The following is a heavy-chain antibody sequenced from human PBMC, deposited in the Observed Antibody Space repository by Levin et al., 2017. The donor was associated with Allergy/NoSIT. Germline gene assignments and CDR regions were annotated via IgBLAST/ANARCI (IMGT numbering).Heavy chain of an antibody. CDR3: ARDTGDGAAAGPRGAFDI. CDR1: GFTFSSYA. J-gene: IGHJ3*02. V-gene: IGHV3-30-3*01. Sequence: GESLKISCAASGFTFSSYAMHWVRQAPGKGLEWVAVISYDGSNKYYADSVKGRFTISRDNSKNTLYLQMNSLRAEDTAVYYCARDTGDGAAAGPRGAFDIWGQGTMVTVSS. D-gene: IGHD6-13*01. CDR2: ISYDGSNK.